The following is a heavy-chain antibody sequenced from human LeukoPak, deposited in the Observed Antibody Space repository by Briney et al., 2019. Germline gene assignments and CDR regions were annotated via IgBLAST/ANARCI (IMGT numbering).Heavy chain of an antibody. CDR2: INPNSGGT. J-gene: IGHJ3*02. CDR3: ARGNVPGIAVAGTMIDAFDI. Sequence: ASVKVSFKASGYTFTGYYMHWVRQAPGQGREWMGWINPNSGGTNYAQKFQGRVTMTRDTSISTAYMELSRLRSDDTAVYYCARGNVPGIAVAGTMIDAFDIWGQGTMVTVSS. D-gene: IGHD6-19*01. CDR1: GYTFTGYY. V-gene: IGHV1-2*02.